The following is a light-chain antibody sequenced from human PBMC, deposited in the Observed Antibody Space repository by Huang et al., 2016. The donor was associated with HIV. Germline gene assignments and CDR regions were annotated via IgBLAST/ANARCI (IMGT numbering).Light chain of an antibody. Sequence: EIVLTQSPDFQSVTPKEKITITCRASQNIGNSLTWYQQKPDQSPHLLIEYASQTISGVPSRFSGSGSGTDFTLTINTPESGDAATYYCHPSSSLPYTFGQGTKLEIK. CDR3: HPSSSLPYT. CDR1: QNIGNS. V-gene: IGKV6-21*02. J-gene: IGKJ2*01. CDR2: YAS.